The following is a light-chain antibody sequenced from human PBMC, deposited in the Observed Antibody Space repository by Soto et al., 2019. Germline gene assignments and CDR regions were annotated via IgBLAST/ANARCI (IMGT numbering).Light chain of an antibody. CDR1: NIGSKS. Sequence: SYELTQPPSVSLAPGKTATISCEGNNIGSKSVNWYQQKPGQAPVLVIYYDSDRPSGIPERFSGSISGDMATLTISRVGAGEEADYYCQVWDTYSDHVVFGGGTKLTVL. V-gene: IGLV3-21*04. J-gene: IGLJ3*02. CDR2: YDS. CDR3: QVWDTYSDHVV.